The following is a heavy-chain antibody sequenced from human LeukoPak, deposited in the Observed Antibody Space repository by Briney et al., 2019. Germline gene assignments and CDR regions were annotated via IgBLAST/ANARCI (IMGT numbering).Heavy chain of an antibody. CDR2: LVVGRGDS. CDR1: GFTFFSSA. V-gene: IGHV1-58*01. D-gene: IGHD3-22*01. CDR3: AAAPGAGYYDTSGYRQLDY. J-gene: IGHJ4*02. Sequence: GASVKVSCKASGFTFFSSAVLWVRQARGQRLECIGWLVVGRGDSKYAQNFQERVTITRDMSTATAYMELSSLRVGDTAVYYCAAAPGAGYYDTSGYRQLDYWGQGSLVTVSS.